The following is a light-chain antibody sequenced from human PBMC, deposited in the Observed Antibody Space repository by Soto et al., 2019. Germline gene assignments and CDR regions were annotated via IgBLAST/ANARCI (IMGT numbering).Light chain of an antibody. V-gene: IGLV1-44*01. CDR3: ATWDGSLNGPV. J-gene: IGLJ3*02. CDR1: GSNIGSNT. CDR2: TNN. Sequence: QSVLTQPPLASGTPGQSVTISCSGSGSNIGSNTVNWYQQLPGTAPKLLIYTNNQRPSGVPDRFSGSKSGTSASLAISGLQSEDEADYHCATWDGSLNGPVFGGGTKVTVL.